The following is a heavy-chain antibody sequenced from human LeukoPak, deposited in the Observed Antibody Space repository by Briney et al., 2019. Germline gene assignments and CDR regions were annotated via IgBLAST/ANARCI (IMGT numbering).Heavy chain of an antibody. CDR1: GFTFRSYA. CDR3: VIDPYYYDSSGSQGI. CDR2: ISSNGGST. D-gene: IGHD3-22*01. V-gene: IGHV3-64D*09. J-gene: IGHJ4*02. Sequence: PGGSLRLSCSASGFTFRSYAVHWVRQAPGKGLEYISSISSNGGSTYYADSVKGRFTISRDNSKNTLPLHMSSLKPEDTAVYYCVIDPYYYDSSGSQGIWGQGTLVTVSS.